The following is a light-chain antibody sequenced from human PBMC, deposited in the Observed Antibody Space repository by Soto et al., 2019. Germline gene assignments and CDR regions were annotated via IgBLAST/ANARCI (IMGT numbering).Light chain of an antibody. Sequence: QAVVTQPPSVSEAPRQRVTISCSGSSSNIGNNAVNWYQQLPGKAPKLLIYYDDLLPSGVSDRFSGSKSGTSASLAISGLQSEDEADYYCAAWDDSLRVFGGGTKLTVL. CDR1: SSNIGNNA. CDR3: AAWDDSLRV. CDR2: YDD. J-gene: IGLJ3*02. V-gene: IGLV1-36*01.